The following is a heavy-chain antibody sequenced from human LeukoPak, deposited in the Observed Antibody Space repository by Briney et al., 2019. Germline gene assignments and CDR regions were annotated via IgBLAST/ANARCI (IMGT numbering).Heavy chain of an antibody. CDR2: ISGFADNT. J-gene: IGHJ5*01. CDR3: AKDLSFRGYSAFDS. CDR1: GFTFNNHA. Sequence: GGSLRLSCAASGFTFNNHAMSWVRQAPGKGLEWVSAISGFADNTYYADSVKGRFTISRDNSKNTLYLQMNSLRAEDTALYYCAKDLSFRGYSAFDSCGQGTLVTVSS. V-gene: IGHV3-23*01. D-gene: IGHD5-12*01.